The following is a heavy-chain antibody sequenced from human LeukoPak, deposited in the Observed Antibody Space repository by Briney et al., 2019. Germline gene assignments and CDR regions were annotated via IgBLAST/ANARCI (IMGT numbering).Heavy chain of an antibody. CDR2: IYYSGST. D-gene: IGHD6-13*01. CDR1: GGSLSSYY. Sequence: SETLSLTCTVSGGSLSSYYWSWIRQPPGKGLEWIGYIYYSGSTNYNPSLKSRVTISVDTSKNQFSLKLSSVTAADTAVYYCASSSIAAAAAFDYWGQGTLVTVSS. J-gene: IGHJ4*02. CDR3: ASSSIAAAAAFDY. V-gene: IGHV4-59*01.